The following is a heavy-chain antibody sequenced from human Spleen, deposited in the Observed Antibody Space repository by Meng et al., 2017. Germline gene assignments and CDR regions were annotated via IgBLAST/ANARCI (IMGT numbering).Heavy chain of an antibody. CDR3: AKDGIVVVPAAPFDP. J-gene: IGHJ5*02. V-gene: IGHV3-7*03. CDR2: TKQDGSEK. D-gene: IGHD2-2*01. CDR1: GFTFSSYW. Sequence: GESLKISCAASGFTFSSYWMSWVRQAPGKGLEWVANTKQDGSEKYYVDSVKGRFTISRDNAKNSLYLQMNSLRAEDTAVYYCAKDGIVVVPAAPFDPWGQGTLVTVSS.